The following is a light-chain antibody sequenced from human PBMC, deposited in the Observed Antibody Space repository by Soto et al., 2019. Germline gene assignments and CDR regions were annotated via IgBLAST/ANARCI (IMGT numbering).Light chain of an antibody. V-gene: IGKV1-5*01. Sequence: KVSQSPSTLSASIGDRVTITCRASQSISSWLAWYQQKPGKAPKLLIYDASSLESGVPSRFSGSGSGTEFTLTISSLQPDDFATYYCQQYNSLFGQGTK. CDR2: DAS. CDR1: QSISSW. CDR3: QQYNSL. J-gene: IGKJ1*01.